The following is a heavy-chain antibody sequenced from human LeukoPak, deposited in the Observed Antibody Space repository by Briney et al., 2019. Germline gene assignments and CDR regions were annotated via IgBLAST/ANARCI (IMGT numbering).Heavy chain of an antibody. Sequence: ASVKVSCKASGYTFTGYYMHWVRQAPGQGLEWMGWINPNSGGTNYAQKFQGRVTMTRDTSISTPYMGLSRLRSDDTAVYYCARARGWSIDYWGQGTLVTVSS. CDR1: GYTFTGYY. CDR2: INPNSGGT. V-gene: IGHV1-2*02. CDR3: ARARGWSIDY. D-gene: IGHD6-19*01. J-gene: IGHJ4*02.